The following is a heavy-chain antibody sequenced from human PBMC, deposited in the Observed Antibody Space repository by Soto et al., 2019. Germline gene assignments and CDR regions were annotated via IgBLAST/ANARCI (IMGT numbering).Heavy chain of an antibody. Sequence: SATLSLTLTFSGGTVSSCSYYWSWIRKPPGKGLEWIGYIYYSGSTNYNPSLKSRVTISVDTSKNQFSLKLSSVTAADTAVYYCARGGRGYSYGPAGGYYYGMDVWGQGNTVNGS. J-gene: IGHJ6*02. D-gene: IGHD5-18*01. CDR3: ARGGRGYSYGPAGGYYYGMDV. CDR1: GGTVSSCSYY. CDR2: IYYSGST. V-gene: IGHV4-61*01.